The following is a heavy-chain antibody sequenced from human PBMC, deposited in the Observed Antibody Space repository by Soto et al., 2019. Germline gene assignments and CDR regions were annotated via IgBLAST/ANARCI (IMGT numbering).Heavy chain of an antibody. CDR2: IYYSGST. J-gene: IGHJ5*02. CDR1: GGSISSGGYY. D-gene: IGHD3-9*01. V-gene: IGHV4-31*03. CDR3: ARVVRYDMSNWFDP. Sequence: QVQLQESGPGLVKPSQTLSFTCTVSGGSISSGGYYWSWIRQHPGKGLEWIGYIYYSGSTYYNPSLKSRVTISVDTSKNQFSLKLSSVTAADTAVYYCARVVRYDMSNWFDPWGQGTLVTVSS.